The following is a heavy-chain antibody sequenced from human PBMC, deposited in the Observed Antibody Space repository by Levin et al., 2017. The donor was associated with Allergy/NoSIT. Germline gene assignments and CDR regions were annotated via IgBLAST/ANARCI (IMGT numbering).Heavy chain of an antibody. V-gene: IGHV4-39*07. J-gene: IGHJ4*02. CDR2: IYHSGST. D-gene: IGHD5-12*01. Sequence: SETLSLTCTVSGGSIGSSTYYWGWIRQPPGKGLEWIGSIYHSGSTYYNPSVKSRITISVDTSKDQFSLKLSSVTAADTAVYYCARTYIVAATIDYWGQGTLVTVSS. CDR1: GGSIGSSTYY. CDR3: ARTYIVAATIDY.